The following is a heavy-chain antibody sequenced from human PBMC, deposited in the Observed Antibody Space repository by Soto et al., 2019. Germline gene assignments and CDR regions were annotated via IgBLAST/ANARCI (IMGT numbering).Heavy chain of an antibody. D-gene: IGHD2-8*02. Sequence: PGGSLRLSCAASGFTFSGYGMHWVRQAPGKGLEWVAVIWADGSYKYYIDSVEGRFTISRDNSKNTLFLYMNSLRAEDTAVYYCARDRSNWYWWLETWGQGTQVTVSS. CDR3: ARDRSNWYWWLET. V-gene: IGHV3-33*01. CDR2: IWADGSYK. J-gene: IGHJ5*02. CDR1: GFTFSGYG.